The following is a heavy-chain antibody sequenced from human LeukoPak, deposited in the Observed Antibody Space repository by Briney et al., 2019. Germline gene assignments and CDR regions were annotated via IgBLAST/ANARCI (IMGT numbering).Heavy chain of an antibody. V-gene: IGHV3-7*01. Sequence: GGSLRLSCVASGFTFTNHWMTRVRQAPGKGLEWVANIKEDGSEKYYVDSVKGRFTISRDNAKNSLYLQMNSLRAEDTAVYYCARVGTAEGTLEDYWGQGTLVTVSS. CDR3: ARVGTAEGTLEDY. CDR2: IKEDGSEK. CDR1: GFTFTNHW. D-gene: IGHD6-13*01. J-gene: IGHJ4*02.